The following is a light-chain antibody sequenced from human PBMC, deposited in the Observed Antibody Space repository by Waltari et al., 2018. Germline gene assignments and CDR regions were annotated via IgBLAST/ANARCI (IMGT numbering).Light chain of an antibody. J-gene: IGLJ2*01. CDR2: DVS. Sequence: QSALTQPASVSGSPGQSLTIPCTGTSSAVGGYNYSSCDQQHPGKAPKLIIFDVSNRPSGFSSRFSGSKSGNTASLTISGLQAQDEADYYCSSYISSDTLELFGGGTSLTVL. CDR1: SSAVGGYNY. V-gene: IGLV2-14*03. CDR3: SSYISSDTLEL.